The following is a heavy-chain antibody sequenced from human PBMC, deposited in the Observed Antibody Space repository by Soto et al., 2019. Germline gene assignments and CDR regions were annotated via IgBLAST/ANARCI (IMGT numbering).Heavy chain of an antibody. J-gene: IGHJ3*01. CDR1: GASLSSGGYY. CDR2: IFHTGTT. CDR3: ARGLGYDTNGRFLAAFDV. Sequence: QVQLQESGPGLAKPSQTLSLTCTVSGASLSSGGYYWTWIRQVPGKALEWIGYIFHTGTTFYNPSLKSRLVMSIEKSDNQFSLNLRSVTAADTAVYYCARGLGYDTNGRFLAAFDVWGQGTMVTVSS. V-gene: IGHV4-31*03. D-gene: IGHD2-8*01.